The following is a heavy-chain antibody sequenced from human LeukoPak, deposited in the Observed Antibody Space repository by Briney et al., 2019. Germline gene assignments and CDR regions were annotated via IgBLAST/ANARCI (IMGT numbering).Heavy chain of an antibody. V-gene: IGHV3-30*03. D-gene: IGHD3-16*01. Sequence: GGSLRLSCAASGFTFSSYGMHWVRQAPGKGLEWVAVISYDGSNKYYADSVKGRFTISRDNSKNTLYLQMNSLRSEDTAVYYCARDEGGRWLQSYDYWGQGTLVTVSS. CDR1: GFTFSSYG. J-gene: IGHJ4*02. CDR2: ISYDGSNK. CDR3: ARDEGGRWLQSYDY.